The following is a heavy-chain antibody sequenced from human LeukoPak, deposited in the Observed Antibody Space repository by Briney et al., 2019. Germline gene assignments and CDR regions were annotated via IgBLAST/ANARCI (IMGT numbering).Heavy chain of an antibody. CDR3: ARDRTTVTVFDY. D-gene: IGHD4-17*01. J-gene: IGHJ4*02. CDR1: GFTFSNHW. CDR2: INTDGSIT. V-gene: IGHV3-74*01. Sequence: EGSLRLSCVASGFTFSNHWMHWFRQVPGKGLVWVSRINTDGSITSYADSVEGRFTISRDNAKNTVYLQLDSLRAEDTGVYYCARDRTTVTVFDYWGQGTLVTVSS.